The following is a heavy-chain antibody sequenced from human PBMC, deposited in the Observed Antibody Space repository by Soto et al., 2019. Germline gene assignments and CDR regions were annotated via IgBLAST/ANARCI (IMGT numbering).Heavy chain of an antibody. V-gene: IGHV4-31*02. D-gene: IGHD2-21*02. J-gene: IGHJ6*02. CDR2: IYYSGNT. Sequence: WTWLRQHPGKGLEWIGYIYYSGNTYYHPSLKSRVTISVDTSKNQFSLKLSSVTAADTAVYYCARVCGGDCHNGMDVWGQGTTVTVSS. CDR3: ARVCGGDCHNGMDV.